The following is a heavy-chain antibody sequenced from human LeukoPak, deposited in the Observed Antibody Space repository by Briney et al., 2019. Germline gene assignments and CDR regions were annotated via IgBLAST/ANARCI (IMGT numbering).Heavy chain of an antibody. CDR2: ISGSGGST. CDR1: GFTFSSYA. Sequence: GGSLRLSCAASGFTFSSYAMSWVRQAPGKVLEWVSAISGSGGSTYYADSVKGRFTISRDNSKNTLYLQMNSLRAEDTAVYYCAKVLQLWFTGFDYWGQGTLVTVSS. D-gene: IGHD5-18*01. J-gene: IGHJ4*02. CDR3: AKVLQLWFTGFDY. V-gene: IGHV3-23*01.